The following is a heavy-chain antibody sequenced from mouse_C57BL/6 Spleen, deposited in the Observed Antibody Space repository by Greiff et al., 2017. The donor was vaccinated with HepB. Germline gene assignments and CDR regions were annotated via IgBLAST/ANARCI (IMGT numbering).Heavy chain of an antibody. Sequence: VKLVESGPELVKPGASVKISCKASGYSFTSYYIHWVKQRPGQGLEWIGWIYPGSGNTKYNEKFKGKATLTADTSSSTAYMQLSSLTSEDSAVYYCARGGSSSFAYWGQGTLVTVSA. D-gene: IGHD1-1*01. CDR3: ARGGSSSFAY. J-gene: IGHJ3*01. CDR2: IYPGSGNT. V-gene: IGHV1-66*01. CDR1: GYSFTSYY.